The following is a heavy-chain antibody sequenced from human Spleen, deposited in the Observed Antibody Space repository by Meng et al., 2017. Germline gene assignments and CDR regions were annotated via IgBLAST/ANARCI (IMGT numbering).Heavy chain of an antibody. D-gene: IGHD5-12*01. V-gene: IGHV3-74*01. J-gene: IGHJ4*02. CDR1: GFTVTTNY. CDR3: SKDYTGSDDY. CDR2: INPDGSST. Sequence: EVQLVESGGGLIQPGGSLRLSCAASGFTVTTNYMTWVRQAPGQGLVWVSRINPDGSSTSYADSVKGRFTISRDNAKNTLYLQMTSLRAEDTAVYYCSKDYTGSDDYWGQGTLVTVSS.